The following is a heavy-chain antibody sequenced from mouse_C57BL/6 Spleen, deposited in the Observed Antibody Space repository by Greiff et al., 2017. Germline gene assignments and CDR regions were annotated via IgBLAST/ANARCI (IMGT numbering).Heavy chain of an antibody. D-gene: IGHD2-5*01. Sequence: EVKLQESGPGLVKPSQSLSLTCSVTGYSITSGYYWNWIRQFPGNKLEWMGYISYDGSNNYNPSLKNRISITRDTSKNQFFLKLNSVTTEDTATYYCARAGYSNPWFAYWGQGTLVTVSA. CDR1: GYSITSGYY. CDR3: ARAGYSNPWFAY. V-gene: IGHV3-6*01. CDR2: ISYDGSN. J-gene: IGHJ3*01.